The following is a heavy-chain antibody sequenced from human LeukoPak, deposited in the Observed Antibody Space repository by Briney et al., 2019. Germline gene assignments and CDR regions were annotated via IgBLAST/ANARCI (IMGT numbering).Heavy chain of an antibody. CDR2: TNPNSSNT. CDR1: GYTFTSYD. J-gene: IGHJ5*02. Sequence: ASVKVSCMASGYTFTSYDINWVRQATGQGLEWMGWTNPNSSNTGYAQKFQGSVTMTRNTSISTAYMELSSLRSEDTAVYYCASASSGYYYDNWFDPWGQGTLVTVSS. V-gene: IGHV1-8*01. CDR3: ASASSGYYYDNWFDP. D-gene: IGHD3-22*01.